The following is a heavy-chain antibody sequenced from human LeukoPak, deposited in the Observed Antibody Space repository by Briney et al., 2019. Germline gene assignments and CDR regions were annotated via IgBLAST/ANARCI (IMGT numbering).Heavy chain of an antibody. Sequence: ASVKVSCKASGGTFSSYAMSWVRQAPGQGLEWMGGIIPIFGTANYAQKFQGRVTITTDESTSTAYMELSSLRSEDTAVYYCARVAAARPGDYYYYYMDVWGKGTTVTVSS. J-gene: IGHJ6*03. V-gene: IGHV1-69*05. CDR1: GGTFSSYA. CDR3: ARVAAARPGDYYYYYMDV. D-gene: IGHD6-6*01. CDR2: IIPIFGTA.